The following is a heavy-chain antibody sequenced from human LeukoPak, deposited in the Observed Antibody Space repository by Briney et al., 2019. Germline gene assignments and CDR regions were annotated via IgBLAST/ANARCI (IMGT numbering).Heavy chain of an antibody. D-gene: IGHD3-3*01. Sequence: SETLSLTCTVSGGSISSHYWSWIRQPPGKGLEWIGYIYYSGSTNYNPSLKSRVTISVDTSKNQFSLKLSSVTAADTAVYYCARDRRDFWSGYYFGDAFDIWGQGTMVTVSS. CDR1: GGSISSHY. V-gene: IGHV4-59*11. CDR3: ARDRRDFWSGYYFGDAFDI. J-gene: IGHJ3*02. CDR2: IYYSGST.